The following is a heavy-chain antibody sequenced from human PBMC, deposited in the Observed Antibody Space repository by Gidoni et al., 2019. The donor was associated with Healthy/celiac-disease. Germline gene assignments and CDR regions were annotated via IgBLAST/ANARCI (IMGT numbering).Heavy chain of an antibody. CDR2: IYDSGST. V-gene: IGHV4-59*01. J-gene: IGHJ4*02. Sequence: QVQLQESGPGLVKPSETLSLTCTVSGGSISSYYWSWIRQPPGKGLEWIGYIYDSGSTNYNPSLKNRVTISVDTSKNQFSLKLSSVTAADTAVYYCARGGYCGGDCYYFDYWGQGTLVTVSS. CDR3: ARGGYCGGDCYYFDY. D-gene: IGHD2-21*02. CDR1: GGSISSYY.